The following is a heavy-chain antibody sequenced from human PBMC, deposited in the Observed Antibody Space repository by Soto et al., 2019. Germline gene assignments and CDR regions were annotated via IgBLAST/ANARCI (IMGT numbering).Heavy chain of an antibody. CDR2: SSGSGGQT. J-gene: IGHJ4*02. D-gene: IGHD3-22*01. Sequence: SGGSLRLSCAASGLTFSSYAMNWVRQAPGKGLEWVSGSSGSGGQTDYADSVKGRFTISRDSSKNTLYLHMNSLRVEDTALYYCAKDPYVDYYDSSDYYSPFFDDWGQGTQVTVSS. V-gene: IGHV3-23*01. CDR3: AKDPYVDYYDSSDYYSPFFDD. CDR1: GLTFSSYA.